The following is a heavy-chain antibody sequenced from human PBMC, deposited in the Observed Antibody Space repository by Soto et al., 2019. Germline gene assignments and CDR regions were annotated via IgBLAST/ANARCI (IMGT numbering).Heavy chain of an antibody. CDR1: GGSFGDYY. J-gene: IGHJ3*01. Sequence: SETLSLTCTIYGGSFGDYYWSWIRQPPGQRLEWIGEILHGGNTNYNPSLKSRVTISVDTSKNQFSLKLSSVTAADTAVYYCASFGIAVAGFTWGQGTMVTVSS. D-gene: IGHD6-19*01. CDR3: ASFGIAVAGFT. V-gene: IGHV4-34*12. CDR2: ILHGGNT.